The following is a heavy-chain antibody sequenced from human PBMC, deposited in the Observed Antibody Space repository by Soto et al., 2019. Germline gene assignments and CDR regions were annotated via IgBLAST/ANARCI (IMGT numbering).Heavy chain of an antibody. D-gene: IGHD2-21*02. CDR2: ISSSSSYI. J-gene: IGHJ3*02. CDR3: ARGVVVTAYDAFDI. Sequence: LRLSCAASGFTFSSYSMNWVRQAPGKGLEWVSSISSSSSYIYYADSVKGRFTISRDNAKNSLYLQMNSLRAEDTAVYYCARGVVVTAYDAFDIWGQGTMVTVS. CDR1: GFTFSSYS. V-gene: IGHV3-21*01.